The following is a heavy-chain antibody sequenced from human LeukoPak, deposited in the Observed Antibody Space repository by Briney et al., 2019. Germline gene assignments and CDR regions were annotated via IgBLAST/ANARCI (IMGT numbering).Heavy chain of an antibody. J-gene: IGHJ3*02. D-gene: IGHD4-17*01. CDR3: AKDLSVTPDAFDI. V-gene: IGHV3-48*01. CDR2: ISSSSSTI. CDR1: GFTVDSNY. Sequence: PGGSLRLSCAASGFTVDSNYLSWVRQAPGKGLEWVSYISSSSSTIYYADSVKGRFTISRDNAKNSLYLQMNSLRAEDTAVYYCAKDLSVTPDAFDIWGQGAMVTVSS.